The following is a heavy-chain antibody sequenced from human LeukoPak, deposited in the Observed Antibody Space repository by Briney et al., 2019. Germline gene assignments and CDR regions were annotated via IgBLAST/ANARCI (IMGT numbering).Heavy chain of an antibody. CDR1: GGSISSSNW. V-gene: IGHV4-4*02. J-gene: IGHJ4*02. Sequence: SETLSLTCAVSGGSISSSNWWSWVRQPPGKGLEWIGEIYHSGSTNYNPSLKSRVTISVDKSKNQFSLKLSSVTAADTAVYYCARLGYCTNGVCYTPFDYWGQGTLVTVSS. CDR2: IYHSGST. D-gene: IGHD2-8*01. CDR3: ARLGYCTNGVCYTPFDY.